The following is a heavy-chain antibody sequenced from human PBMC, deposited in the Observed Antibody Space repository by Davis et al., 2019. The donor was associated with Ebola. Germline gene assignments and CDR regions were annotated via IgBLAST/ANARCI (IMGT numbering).Heavy chain of an antibody. CDR1: GFIFSSYA. CDR2: IRHDASNT. Sequence: GESLKISCAASGFIFSSYAMSWVRQAPGKGLEWVASIRHDASNTYDADSVKGRFTISRDNSKNTLYLEMNGLRVEDVAIYYCAREDGGYWDWGQGTLVTVSS. V-gene: IGHV3-30*04. D-gene: IGHD5-12*01. J-gene: IGHJ4*02. CDR3: AREDGGYWD.